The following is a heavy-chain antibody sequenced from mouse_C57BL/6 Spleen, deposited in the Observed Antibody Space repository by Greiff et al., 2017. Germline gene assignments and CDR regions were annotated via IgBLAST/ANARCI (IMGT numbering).Heavy chain of an antibody. CDR2: IDPSASYT. CDR1: GYTFTSYW. J-gene: IGHJ2*01. V-gene: IGHV1-69*01. CDR3: ARETTVVAWDY. D-gene: IGHD1-1*01. Sequence: VQLQQPGAELVMPGASVKLSCKASGYTFTSYWMHWVKQRPGQGLEWIGEIDPSASYTNYNQKFKGKSTLTVDKSSSTAYMQLSSLTSEDSAVYYCARETTVVAWDYWGQGTTLTVSS.